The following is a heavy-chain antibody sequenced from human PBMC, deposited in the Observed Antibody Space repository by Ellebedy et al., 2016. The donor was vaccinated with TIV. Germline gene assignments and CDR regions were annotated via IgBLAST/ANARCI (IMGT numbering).Heavy chain of an antibody. CDR1: GFTFSHYA. CDR3: VKDRGYMIRDFDC. D-gene: IGHD3-16*01. Sequence: GGSLRLSCSASGFTFSHYAMHWIRQAPGKGLEYVSAMNNNGGNTYYADSVKGRFTISRDNSKNTLYLQMNSLRPEDTAMYYCVKDRGYMIRDFDCWGQGTLVTVSS. J-gene: IGHJ4*02. V-gene: IGHV3-64D*06. CDR2: MNNNGGNT.